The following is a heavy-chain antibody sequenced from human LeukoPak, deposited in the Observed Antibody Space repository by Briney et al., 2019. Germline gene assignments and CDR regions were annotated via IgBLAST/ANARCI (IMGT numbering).Heavy chain of an antibody. J-gene: IGHJ2*01. CDR2: ISYDGDRK. D-gene: IGHD5-18*01. Sequence: GGSLRLSCAASGFTFSRYSMNWVRQAPGKGLEWVAVISYDGDRKYYADSMKGRFTISRDNAKNSLYLQMNSLRAEDTAVYYCARDQGYSYGYWYFDLWGRGTLDTVSS. CDR3: ARDQGYSYGYWYFDL. CDR1: GFTFSRYS. V-gene: IGHV3-30-3*01.